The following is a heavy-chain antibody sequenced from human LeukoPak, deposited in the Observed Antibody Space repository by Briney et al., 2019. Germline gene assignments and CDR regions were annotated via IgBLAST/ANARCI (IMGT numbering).Heavy chain of an antibody. V-gene: IGHV4-4*07. CDR1: GGSISSYY. CDR2: IYTSGST. J-gene: IGHJ6*02. Sequence: PSETLSLTCTVSGGSISSYYWSWIRQPAGKGLEWIGRIYTSGSTNYNPSLKSRVTMSVDTSKNQFSLKLSSVTAADTAVYYCARAEYSSSPYYYDMDVWGQGTTVTVSS. CDR3: ARAEYSSSPYYYDMDV. D-gene: IGHD6-6*01.